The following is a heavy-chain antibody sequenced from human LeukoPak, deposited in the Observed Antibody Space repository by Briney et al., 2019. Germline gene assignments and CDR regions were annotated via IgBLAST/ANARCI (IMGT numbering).Heavy chain of an antibody. CDR1: GFTFSSYA. CDR3: AKLSIAARPFFDY. D-gene: IGHD6-6*01. Sequence: GGSLRLSCAASGFTFSSYAMHWVRQAPGKGLEWVAVISYDGSNKYYADSVKGRFTISRDNSKNTLYLQMNSLRAEDTAVYYCAKLSIAARPFFDYWGQGTLVTVSS. CDR2: ISYDGSNK. J-gene: IGHJ4*02. V-gene: IGHV3-30-3*02.